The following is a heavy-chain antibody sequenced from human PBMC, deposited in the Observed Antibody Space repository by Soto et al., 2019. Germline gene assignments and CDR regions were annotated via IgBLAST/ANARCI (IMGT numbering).Heavy chain of an antibody. V-gene: IGHV4-39*01. CDR1: GGSIYRSGYY. Sequence: SEPLSLTCTVPGGSIYRSGYYWGWIRQPPGRGLEWIGNIDYNGVTYSNPTLKSRVTISRDTTKHQFSLKLTSVTAADTALYYCGKVLVGATGHTDSDSWGPGTLVTVSS. CDR2: IDYNGVT. D-gene: IGHD2-15*01. CDR3: GKVLVGATGHTDSDS. J-gene: IGHJ4*02.